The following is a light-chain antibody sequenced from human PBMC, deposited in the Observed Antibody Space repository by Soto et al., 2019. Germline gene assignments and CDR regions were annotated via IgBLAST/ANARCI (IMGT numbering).Light chain of an antibody. J-gene: IGLJ2*01. CDR3: GADHGSGSNFVEV. V-gene: IGLV9-49*01. Sequence: QSVLTQPPSASASLGASVTLTCTLSSGYSNYKVDWFQQRPGKGPRFVMRVGTGGIVGSKGDGIPDRFSVLGSGLNRYLTINNIQEEDESDYHCGADHGSGSNFVEVFGGGTKLTVL. CDR1: SGYSNYK. CDR2: VGTGGIVG.